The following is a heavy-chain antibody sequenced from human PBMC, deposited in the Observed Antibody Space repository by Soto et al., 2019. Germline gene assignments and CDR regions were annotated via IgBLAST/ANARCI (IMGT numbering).Heavy chain of an antibody. CDR2: INPNSGGT. D-gene: IGHD3-22*01. V-gene: IGHV1-2*04. Sequence: ASVKVSCKASGYTFTRYYMHWVRQAPGQGLEWMGWINPNSGGTNYAQKFQGWVTMTRDTSISTAYMELSRLRSDDTAVYYCAREVSYYDSSGPTYGMDVWGQGTTVTVSS. CDR3: AREVSYYDSSGPTYGMDV. J-gene: IGHJ6*02. CDR1: GYTFTRYY.